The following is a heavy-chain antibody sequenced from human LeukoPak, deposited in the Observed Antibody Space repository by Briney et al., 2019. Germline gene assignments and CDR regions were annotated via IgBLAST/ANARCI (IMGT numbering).Heavy chain of an antibody. V-gene: IGHV4-38-2*01. CDR3: ARKGDGLGSYEGLFGAFDI. D-gene: IGHD3-10*01. CDR1: GYSISSGYY. Sequence: SETLSLTCAVSGYSISSGYYWGWIRQPPGKGLEWIGSIYHSGSTYYNPSLKSRVTISVDTSKNQFSLKLSSVTAADTAVYYCARKGDGLGSYEGLFGAFDIWGQGTMVTVSS. J-gene: IGHJ3*02. CDR2: IYHSGST.